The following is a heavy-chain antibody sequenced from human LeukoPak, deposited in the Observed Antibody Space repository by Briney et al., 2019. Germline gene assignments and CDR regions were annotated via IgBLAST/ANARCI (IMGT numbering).Heavy chain of an antibody. J-gene: IGHJ3*02. D-gene: IGHD2-15*01. CDR3: ASGGSYDAFDI. CDR2: IFHSGNT. V-gene: IGHV4-4*02. CDR1: DGSISSSHW. Sequence: SETLSLTCGVSDGSISSSHWWSWVRQPPGKGLEWIGEIFHSGNTNYNPSLKSRVAISVDTSKNQFSLKLSSVTAADTAVYYCASGGSYDAFDIWGQGTMVTVSS.